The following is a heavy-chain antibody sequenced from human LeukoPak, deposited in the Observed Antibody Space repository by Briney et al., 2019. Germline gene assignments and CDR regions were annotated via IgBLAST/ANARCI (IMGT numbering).Heavy chain of an antibody. CDR2: IYPGDSDT. J-gene: IGHJ6*02. V-gene: IGHV5-51*01. Sequence: GESLKISCKGSGYSFTTYWIGWVRQMPGKGLEWMGIIYPGDSDTRYSSSFQGQVTISADKSISTAYLQWSSLKASDTAMYYCARRYNWNDDGYYYYGMDVWGQGTTVTVSS. CDR1: GYSFTTYW. D-gene: IGHD1-1*01. CDR3: ARRYNWNDDGYYYYGMDV.